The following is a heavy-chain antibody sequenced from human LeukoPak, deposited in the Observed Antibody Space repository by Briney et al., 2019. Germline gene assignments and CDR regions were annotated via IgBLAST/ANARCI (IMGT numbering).Heavy chain of an antibody. J-gene: IGHJ3*01. CDR3: AKEAGLFDV. CDR1: GFTFSSYA. Sequence: GGPLRLSCAASGFTFSSYAMHWVRQAPGKGLEWVAYIRSDGSKEYHADSVKGRFIISRDNSKKILYLQMNSLRAEDTAMYYCAKEAGLFDVWGQGTMVTVSS. CDR2: IRSDGSKE. V-gene: IGHV3-30*02.